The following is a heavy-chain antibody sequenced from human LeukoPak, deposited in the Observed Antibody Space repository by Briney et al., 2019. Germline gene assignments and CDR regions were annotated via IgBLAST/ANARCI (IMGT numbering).Heavy chain of an antibody. D-gene: IGHD3-22*01. CDR1: GGSISSGSYY. CDR2: IYTSGST. V-gene: IGHV4-61*02. CDR3: VRVTTGGYYNC. Sequence: SQTLSLTCTVSGGSISSGSYYWGWLRQPAGKGLEWIGRIYTSGSTNYNPSLKSRVTISVDTSKNQFSLKLSSVTAADTAVYYCVRVTTGGYYNCWGQGTLVTVSS. J-gene: IGHJ4*02.